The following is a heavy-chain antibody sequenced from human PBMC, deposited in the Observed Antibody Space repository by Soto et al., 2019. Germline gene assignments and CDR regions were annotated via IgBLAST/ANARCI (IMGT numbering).Heavy chain of an antibody. CDR2: IWYDGSNK. CDR3: ARARGEMATVNFDY. V-gene: IGHV3-33*01. Sequence: LRLSCAASGFTFSSYGMHWVRQAPGKGLEWVAVIWYDGSNKYYADSVKGRFTISRDNSKNTLYLQMNSLRAEDTAVYYCARARGEMATVNFDYWGQGTLVTVSS. J-gene: IGHJ4*02. D-gene: IGHD4-4*01. CDR1: GFTFSSYG.